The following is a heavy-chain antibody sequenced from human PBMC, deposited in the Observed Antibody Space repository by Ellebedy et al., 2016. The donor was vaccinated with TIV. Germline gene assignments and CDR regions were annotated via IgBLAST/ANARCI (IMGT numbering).Heavy chain of an antibody. D-gene: IGHD3-3*01. CDR1: GFTFSSYS. J-gene: IGHJ6*02. Sequence: GESLKISXAASGFTFSSYSMNWVRQAPGKGLEWVSYISSSSSTIYYADSVKGRFTISRDNAKNSLYLQMNSLRDEDTAVYYCARVTPVYDFWSGYKVFGGRDPPYGMDVWGQGTTVTVSS. CDR3: ARVTPVYDFWSGYKVFGGRDPPYGMDV. CDR2: ISSSSSTI. V-gene: IGHV3-48*02.